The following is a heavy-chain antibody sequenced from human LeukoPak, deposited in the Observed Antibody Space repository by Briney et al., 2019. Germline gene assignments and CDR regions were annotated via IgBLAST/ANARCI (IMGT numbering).Heavy chain of an antibody. V-gene: IGHV3-23*01. J-gene: IGHJ4*02. CDR3: AKGGKWDVTPFDY. CDR1: GFTFSNYA. CDR2: ISGSRGLT. Sequence: GGSLRLSCAASGFTFSNYAMSWVRQAPGRGLEWVSDISGSRGLTYYADSVKGRFTISRDNSKNTLYLQVNSLRAEDTAVYYCAKGGKWDVTPFDYWGQGTLVTVSS. D-gene: IGHD1-26*01.